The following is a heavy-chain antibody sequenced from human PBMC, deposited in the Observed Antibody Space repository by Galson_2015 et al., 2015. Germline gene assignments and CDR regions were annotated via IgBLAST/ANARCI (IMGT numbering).Heavy chain of an antibody. Sequence: SLRLSCAASGFTFSDYYMSWIRQAPGKGLEWISYIGSSTTYTKYADSVKGRFTISRDNAKNSLYLHMKSLRAEDTAVYYCARDFQGHFYDSGSHPLDYWGQGTLVTVSS. J-gene: IGHJ4*02. D-gene: IGHD3-10*01. CDR2: IGSSTTYT. V-gene: IGHV3-11*06. CDR3: ARDFQGHFYDSGSHPLDY. CDR1: GFTFSDYY.